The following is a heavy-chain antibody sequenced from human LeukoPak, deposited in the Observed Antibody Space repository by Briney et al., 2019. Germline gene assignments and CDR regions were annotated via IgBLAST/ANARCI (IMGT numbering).Heavy chain of an antibody. CDR3: ARDTAGSPHWFDP. J-gene: IGHJ5*02. CDR1: GGSVSSEIYY. Sequence: SETLSLTCTISGGSVSSEIYYWSWIRQPPGRGLEWIGYIYYSGSTKYNPSLNSRVTISVDTSKNQFSLKLNSLTAADTAVYYCARDTAGSPHWFDPWGQGALVTVSS. V-gene: IGHV4-61*01. D-gene: IGHD2-8*02. CDR2: IYYSGST.